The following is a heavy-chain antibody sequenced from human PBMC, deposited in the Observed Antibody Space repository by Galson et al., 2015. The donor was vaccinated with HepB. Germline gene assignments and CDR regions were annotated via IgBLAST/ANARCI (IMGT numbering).Heavy chain of an antibody. CDR2: INAGNGNT. Sequence: SVKVSCKASGYTFTSYAMHWVRQAPGQRLEWMGWINAGNGNTKYSQKFQGRVTITRDTSASTAYMELSSLRSEDTAVYYCARASTYYYDSSGYYGYWGQGTLVTVSS. CDR1: GYTFTSYA. J-gene: IGHJ4*02. D-gene: IGHD3-22*01. CDR3: ARASTYYYDSSGYYGY. V-gene: IGHV1-3*01.